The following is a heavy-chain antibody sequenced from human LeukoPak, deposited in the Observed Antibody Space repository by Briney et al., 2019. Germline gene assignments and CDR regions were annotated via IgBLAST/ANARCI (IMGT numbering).Heavy chain of an antibody. CDR1: GGTFSSYA. CDR3: ARDDYYDSSGYPQFDY. Sequence: ASVKVSRKASGGTFSSYAISWVRQAPGQGLEWMGWINPNSGGTNYAQKFQGRVTMTRDTSISTAYMELSRLRSDDTAVYYCARDDYYDSSGYPQFDYWGQGTLVTVSS. D-gene: IGHD3-22*01. CDR2: INPNSGGT. V-gene: IGHV1-2*02. J-gene: IGHJ4*02.